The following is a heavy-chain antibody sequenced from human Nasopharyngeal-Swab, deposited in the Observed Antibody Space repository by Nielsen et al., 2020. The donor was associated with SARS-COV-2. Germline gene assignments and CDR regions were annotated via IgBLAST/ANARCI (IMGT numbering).Heavy chain of an antibody. D-gene: IGHD3-10*01. J-gene: IGHJ3*02. CDR1: GFTVSSNY. CDR2: IYSGGST. CDR3: ARVPPMVRGVLAFDI. Sequence: GESLKISCAASGFTVSSNYMSWVRQAPGKGLEWVSVIYSGGSTYYADSVKGRFTISRDNSKNTLYLQMNSLRAEDTAVYYCARVPPMVRGVLAFDIWGQGTMVTVSS. V-gene: IGHV3-53*01.